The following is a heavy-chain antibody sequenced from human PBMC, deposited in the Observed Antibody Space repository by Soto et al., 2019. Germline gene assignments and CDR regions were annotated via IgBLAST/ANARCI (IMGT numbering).Heavy chain of an antibody. CDR3: ARTPRGQWELPYYYYGMDV. CDR2: ISYDGSNK. Sequence: GGSLRLSCAASGFTFTSYAMHWARQAPGKGLEWVAVISYDGSNKYYAASVKGRFTSSRDNSKNTLYLQMNSLRAEDTAVYYCARTPRGQWELPYYYYGMDVWGQGTTVTVSS. CDR1: GFTFTSYA. J-gene: IGHJ6*02. V-gene: IGHV3-30-3*01. D-gene: IGHD1-26*01.